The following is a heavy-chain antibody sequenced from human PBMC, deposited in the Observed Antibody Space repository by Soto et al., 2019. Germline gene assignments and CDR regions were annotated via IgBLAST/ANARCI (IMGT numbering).Heavy chain of an antibody. CDR3: ARDTYYGSGSYYIHDAFDI. D-gene: IGHD3-10*01. CDR1: GGSISSYY. CDR2: IYYSGST. V-gene: IGHV4-59*01. Sequence: QVQLQESGPGLVKPSETLSLTCTVSGGSISSYYWSWIRQPPGKGLEWIGYIYYSGSTNYNPSLKSRVTISVDTSKNQFSLKLSSVTAADTAVYYCARDTYYGSGSYYIHDAFDIWGQGTMVTVSS. J-gene: IGHJ3*02.